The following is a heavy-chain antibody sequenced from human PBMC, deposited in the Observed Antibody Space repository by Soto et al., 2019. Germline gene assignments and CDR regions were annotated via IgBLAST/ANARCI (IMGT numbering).Heavy chain of an antibody. CDR1: GYSFTSYW. CDR2: IDPSDSYT. Sequence: GESLKISCKGSGYSFTSYWISWVRQMPGKGLEWMGRIDPSDSYTNYSPSFQGHVTISADKSISTAYLKWSSLKASDTAMYYCARQIAAAGAVNWFDPWGQGTLVTGSS. V-gene: IGHV5-10-1*01. D-gene: IGHD6-13*01. CDR3: ARQIAAAGAVNWFDP. J-gene: IGHJ5*02.